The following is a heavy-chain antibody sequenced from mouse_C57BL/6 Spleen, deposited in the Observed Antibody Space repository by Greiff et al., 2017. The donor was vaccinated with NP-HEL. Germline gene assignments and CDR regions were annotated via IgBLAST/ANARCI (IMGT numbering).Heavy chain of an antibody. CDR2: INPSSGYT. D-gene: IGHD1-1*01. CDR1: GYTFTSYT. J-gene: IGHJ1*03. CDR3: AREGNYYGSDWYFEG. Sequence: VQLQESGAELARPGASVKMSCKASGYTFTSYTMHWVKQRPGQGLEWIGYINPSSGYTKYNQKFKEKATLTAEKSSSTAYMQLSSLSSEDSAVYYCAREGNYYGSDWYFEGWGTGTTVTVSS. V-gene: IGHV1-4*01.